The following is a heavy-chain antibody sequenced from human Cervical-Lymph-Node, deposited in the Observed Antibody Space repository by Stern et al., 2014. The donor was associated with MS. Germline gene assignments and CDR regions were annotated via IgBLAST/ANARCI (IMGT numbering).Heavy chain of an antibody. CDR3: AKDWIDYGGLYGMDV. CDR1: GFPFNSYN. Sequence: VQLVESGGGVVQPGRSLRLSCATSGFPFNSYNMHWVRQAPGKGLEWVALISYDGRNKYYADSVKGRFTRSRDDSRNPLYLQMSSLRPEDTAIYYCAKDWIDYGGLYGMDVWGQGTKVTVSS. D-gene: IGHD4-23*01. CDR2: ISYDGRNK. V-gene: IGHV3-30*18. J-gene: IGHJ6*02.